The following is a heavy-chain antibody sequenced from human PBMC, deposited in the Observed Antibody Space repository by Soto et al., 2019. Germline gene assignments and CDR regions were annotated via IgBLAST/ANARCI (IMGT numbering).Heavy chain of an antibody. V-gene: IGHV4-39*07. CDR2: IFYSGST. Sequence: PSETLSLTCTISGGSISSTIYSWDWIRQPPGKGLEWIGSIFYSGSTYYNPSLESRLTISVDKSKNQFSLKLTSVTAADTAVYYCARARATIAAAAIFDCWGQGTLVTVSS. J-gene: IGHJ4*02. D-gene: IGHD6-13*01. CDR3: ARARATIAAAAIFDC. CDR1: GGSISSTIYS.